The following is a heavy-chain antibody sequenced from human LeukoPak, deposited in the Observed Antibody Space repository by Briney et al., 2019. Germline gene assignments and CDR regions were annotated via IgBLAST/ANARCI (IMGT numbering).Heavy chain of an antibody. CDR3: ASSYDFWSGSPYYYYGMDV. J-gene: IGHJ6*02. V-gene: IGHV3-23*01. D-gene: IGHD3-3*01. Sequence: PGGSLRLSCAASGFTFSSYAMSWVRQAPGEGLEWVSAISGSGGSTYYADSVKGRFTISRDNSKNTLYLQMNSLRAEDTAVYYCASSYDFWSGSPYYYYGMDVWGQGTTVTVSS. CDR2: ISGSGGST. CDR1: GFTFSSYA.